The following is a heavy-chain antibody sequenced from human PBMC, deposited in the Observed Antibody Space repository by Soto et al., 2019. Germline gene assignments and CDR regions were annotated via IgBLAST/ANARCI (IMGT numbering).Heavy chain of an antibody. CDR3: ARGAAAAGTSVTLDY. Sequence: QVQLQESGPGLVKPSETLSLTCTVSGGSIRSFYWSWIRQPPGKGLEWIGYIYDSGTTNYIPSLTSRVTISVDTSKNQRSLRLSSVTAADTAVYYCARGAAAAGTSVTLDYWGQGTLVTVSS. D-gene: IGHD6-13*01. CDR2: IYDSGTT. J-gene: IGHJ4*02. CDR1: GGSIRSFY. V-gene: IGHV4-59*01.